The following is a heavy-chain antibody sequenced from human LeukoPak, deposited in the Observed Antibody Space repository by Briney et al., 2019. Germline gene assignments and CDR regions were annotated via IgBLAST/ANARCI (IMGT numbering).Heavy chain of an antibody. J-gene: IGHJ4*02. CDR2: IYYSGST. CDR3: ARHSFMRWEQKPSFFDY. V-gene: IGHV4-39*01. D-gene: IGHD1-26*01. CDR1: GGSISSSSYY. Sequence: SETLSLTCTVSGGSISSSSYYWGWIRQPPGKGLEWIGSIYYSGSTYYNPSLKSRVTISVDTSQNQLSLRLISVTAADTAVYYCARHSFMRWEQKPSFFDYWGQGTLVTVSS.